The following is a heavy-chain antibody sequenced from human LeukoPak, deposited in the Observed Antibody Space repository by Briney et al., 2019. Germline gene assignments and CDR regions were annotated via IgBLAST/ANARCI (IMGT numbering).Heavy chain of an antibody. CDR1: GYTFTSYG. Sequence: ASVKVSCKASGYTFTSYGISWVRQAPGQGLEWMGRIIPILGIANYAQKFQGRVTITADKSTSTAYMELSSLRSEDTAVYYCARSGRSGGSCYPTDYWGQGTLVTVSS. CDR2: IIPILGIA. J-gene: IGHJ4*02. V-gene: IGHV1-69*04. CDR3: ARSGRSGGSCYPTDY. D-gene: IGHD2-15*01.